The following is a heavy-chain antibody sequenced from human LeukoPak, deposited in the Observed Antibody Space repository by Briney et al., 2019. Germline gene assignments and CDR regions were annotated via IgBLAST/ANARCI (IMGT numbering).Heavy chain of an antibody. CDR1: GFTFSSYW. D-gene: IGHD2-2*01. CDR3: ARGGDIVVVPAAIYFDY. Sequence: GGSLRLSCAASGFTFSSYWMHWVRQAPGKGLVWVSRINTDGSSTSYADSVKGRFTISRDNAKNTLYLQMNSLRAEDTAVYYCARGGDIVVVPAAIYFDYWGQGTLVTASS. CDR2: INTDGSST. J-gene: IGHJ4*02. V-gene: IGHV3-74*01.